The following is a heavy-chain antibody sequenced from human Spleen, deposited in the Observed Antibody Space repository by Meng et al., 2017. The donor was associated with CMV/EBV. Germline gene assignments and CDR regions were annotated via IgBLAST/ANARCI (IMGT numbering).Heavy chain of an antibody. CDR2: IIPIFGTA. V-gene: IGHV1-69*05. Sequence: SVKVSCKASGGTFSRYGISWVRQVSGQGLEWMGGIIPIFGTAYFAQKFQGRVTITTDESTSTAYMELSSLRSEDTAVYYCARGKGYRSNLAPDDWGQGTLVTVSS. CDR1: GGTFSRYG. J-gene: IGHJ4*02. D-gene: IGHD6-13*01. CDR3: ARGKGYRSNLAPDD.